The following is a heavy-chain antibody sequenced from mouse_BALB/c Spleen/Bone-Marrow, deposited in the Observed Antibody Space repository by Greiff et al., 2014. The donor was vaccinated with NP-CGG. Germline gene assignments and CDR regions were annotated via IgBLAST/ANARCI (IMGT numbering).Heavy chain of an antibody. CDR3: ARDMGLLRFDY. CDR2: IRNKANGYTT. D-gene: IGHD1-1*01. CDR1: GFTFTDYY. J-gene: IGHJ2*01. Sequence: EVNVVESGGGLVQPGGSLRLSCATSGFTFTDYYMSWVRQPPGKALEWLAFIRNKANGYTTEYSASVKGRLTISRDNSQSILYLQMNTLRAEDSATYYCARDMGLLRFDYWGHGTTLTVSS. V-gene: IGHV7-3*02.